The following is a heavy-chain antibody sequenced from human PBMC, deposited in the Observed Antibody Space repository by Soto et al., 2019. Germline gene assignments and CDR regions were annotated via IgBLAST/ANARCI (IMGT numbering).Heavy chain of an antibody. V-gene: IGHV4-39*01. D-gene: IGHD3-22*01. CDR1: GGSVSSSSYY. CDR2: IYYSGST. J-gene: IGHJ5*02. CDR3: ARHDSPYYYDSSGLGP. Sequence: SETLSLTCTVSGGSVSSSSYYWGWIRQPPGKGLEWIGSIYYSGSTYYNPSLKSRVTISVDTSKNQFSLKLSSVTAADTAVYYCARHDSPYYYDSSGLGPWGQGTLVTVSS.